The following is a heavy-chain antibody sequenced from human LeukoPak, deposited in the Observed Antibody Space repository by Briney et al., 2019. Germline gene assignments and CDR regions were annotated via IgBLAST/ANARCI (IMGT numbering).Heavy chain of an antibody. CDR1: GFTFSNYW. CDR3: AADYVFRY. D-gene: IGHD4-17*01. J-gene: IGHJ4*02. CDR2: IKTDGSRT. Sequence: GRSLRLSCVASGFTFSNYWMHWVRQAPGKGLVWVSRIKTDGSRTNYADSVKGRFTISRDNAKNSLYLQMNSLRAEDTAVYYCAADYVFRYWGQGTLVTVSS. V-gene: IGHV3-74*01.